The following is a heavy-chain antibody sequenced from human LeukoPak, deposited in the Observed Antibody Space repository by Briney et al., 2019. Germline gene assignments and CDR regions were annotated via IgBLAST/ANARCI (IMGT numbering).Heavy chain of an antibody. CDR1: GFTVSSNY. CDR3: AREDGYGGRFFDY. V-gene: IGHV3-53*01. Sequence: GGSLRLSCAASGFTVSSNYMSWVRQAPGKGLEWVSVIYSGGSTYYADSVKGRFTISRDNSENTLYLQMNSLRAEDTAVYYCAREDGYGGRFFDYWGQGTLVTVSS. D-gene: IGHD4-23*01. CDR2: IYSGGST. J-gene: IGHJ4*02.